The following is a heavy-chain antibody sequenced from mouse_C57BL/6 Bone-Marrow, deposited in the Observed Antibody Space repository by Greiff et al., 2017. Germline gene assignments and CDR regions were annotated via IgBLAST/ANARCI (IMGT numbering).Heavy chain of an antibody. CDR3: ARDGPIYYDYFDY. J-gene: IGHJ2*01. CDR1: GFTFSSYA. Sequence: EVQLVESGGGLVKPGGSLKLSCAASGFTFSSYAMSWVRQTPEKRLEWVATISDGGSYTYYPDNVKGRFTISRDNAKNNLYLQMSHLKSKDTAMYYCARDGPIYYDYFDYWGQGTTLTVSS. D-gene: IGHD2-4*01. V-gene: IGHV5-4*01. CDR2: ISDGGSYT.